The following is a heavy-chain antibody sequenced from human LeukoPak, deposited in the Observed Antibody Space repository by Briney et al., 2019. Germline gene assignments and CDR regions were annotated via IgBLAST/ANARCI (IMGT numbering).Heavy chain of an antibody. CDR2: ISYDGSIK. Sequence: PGGSLRLSCAASGFTFSSYAMHWLPQAPGQGLEAMAIISYDGSIKLCADPVKGRFTISRDNSKNTLYLQMNSLRAEDTAVYYCARRDFYGGDPLVAFDIWGQGTMVTVSS. CDR1: GFTFSSYA. V-gene: IGHV3-30-3*01. J-gene: IGHJ3*02. CDR3: ARRDFYGGDPLVAFDI. D-gene: IGHD2-21*01.